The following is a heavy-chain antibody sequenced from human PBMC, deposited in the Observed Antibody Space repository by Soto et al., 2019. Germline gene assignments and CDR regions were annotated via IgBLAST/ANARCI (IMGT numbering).Heavy chain of an antibody. D-gene: IGHD3-10*01. Sequence: QVQLVQSGAEVKKPGSSVKVSCKASVGTFSSYTISWLRQAPGQGLEWMGRIIPILGIANYAQKFQGRVTITADKSTSTAYMELRSLRSEDTAVYYCASQHTNYSGSGSAHMDVWGKGTTVTVSS. CDR2: IIPILGIA. V-gene: IGHV1-69*02. CDR1: VGTFSSYT. CDR3: ASQHTNYSGSGSAHMDV. J-gene: IGHJ6*03.